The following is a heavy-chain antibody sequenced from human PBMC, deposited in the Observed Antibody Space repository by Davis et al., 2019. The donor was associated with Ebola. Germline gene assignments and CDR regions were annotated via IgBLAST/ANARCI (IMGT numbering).Heavy chain of an antibody. D-gene: IGHD1-1*01. CDR3: TRPGYLSDAFDI. V-gene: IGHV3-74*01. Sequence: GESLKISCAVSGFTFSSYFSGYWIHWVRQAPGKGLVWVSRIKSDGSGITYADSVKGRFTIARDNVKNTLYLQMNSLRVEDTAMYYCTRPGYLSDAFDIWGQGTMVTVSS. CDR2: IKSDGSGI. CDR1: GFTFSSYFSGYW. J-gene: IGHJ3*02.